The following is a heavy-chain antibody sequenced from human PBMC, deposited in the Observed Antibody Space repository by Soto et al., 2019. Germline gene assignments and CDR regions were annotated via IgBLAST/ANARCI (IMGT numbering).Heavy chain of an antibody. Sequence: QVTLKEYGPVLVKPTETLTLTCTVSGFSLSNARMGVSWIRQPPGKALEWLAHIFSNDEKSYSTSLKSRLTISKETAKRQVVLTMTNMDPVDTATFCTARIVVQIFGDYFDYWGQGTLVTVSS. V-gene: IGHV2-26*01. D-gene: IGHD1-1*01. J-gene: IGHJ4*02. CDR2: IFSNDEK. CDR3: ARIVVQIFGDYFDY. CDR1: GFSLSNARMG.